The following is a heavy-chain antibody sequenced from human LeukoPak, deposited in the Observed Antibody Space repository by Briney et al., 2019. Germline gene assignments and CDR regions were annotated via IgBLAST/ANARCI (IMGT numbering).Heavy chain of an antibody. V-gene: IGHV4-4*02. CDR2: IYHSGST. J-gene: IGHJ2*01. Sequence: SETLSLTCAVSGGSISSSNWWSWVRQPPGKGLEWIGEIYHSGSTNYNPSLKSRVTISVDKSKNQFSLKLSSVTAADTAVYYCARSNYYDSSGSIWYFDLWGRGTLVTVSS. CDR3: ARSNYYDSSGSIWYFDL. D-gene: IGHD3-22*01. CDR1: GGSISSSNW.